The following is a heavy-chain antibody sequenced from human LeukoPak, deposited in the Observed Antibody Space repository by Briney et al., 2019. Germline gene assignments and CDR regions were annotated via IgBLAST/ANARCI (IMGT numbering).Heavy chain of an antibody. CDR3: ARDKLRFSEWLSPDAGASKNDAFDM. J-gene: IGHJ3*02. V-gene: IGHV3-21*01. CDR1: GFTFSTYY. D-gene: IGHD3-3*01. Sequence: PGGSLRLSCAASGFTFSTYYMNWVRQAPGKGLEWVSSISSSSTYIYYADSVKGRFTISRDNAKNSLYLQMNSLRAEDTAVYFCARDKLRFSEWLSPDAGASKNDAFDMWGQGTMVTVSS. CDR2: ISSSSTYI.